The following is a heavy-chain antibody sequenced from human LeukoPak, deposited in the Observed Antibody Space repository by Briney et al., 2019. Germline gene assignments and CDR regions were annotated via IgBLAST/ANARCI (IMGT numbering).Heavy chain of an antibody. Sequence: ASVKVSCKASGYTFTGYYMHWVRQAPGQGLEWMGWINPNSGGTNYAQKFQGRVTMTRDTSISTAYMELSRLRSDDTAVYYCARDQIRWDYYDSSGYYSFYWGQGTLVTVSS. D-gene: IGHD3-22*01. J-gene: IGHJ4*02. CDR3: ARDQIRWDYYDSSGYYSFY. CDR1: GYTFTGYY. V-gene: IGHV1-2*02. CDR2: INPNSGGT.